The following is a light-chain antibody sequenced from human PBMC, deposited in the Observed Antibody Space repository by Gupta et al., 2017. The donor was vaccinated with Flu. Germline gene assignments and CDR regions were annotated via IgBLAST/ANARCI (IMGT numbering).Light chain of an antibody. CDR1: KLGKKN. Sequence: PGQTASVTCSGHKLGKKNVSWYKKRSGPSPIVFGDQDDRRHSGVPERGSGSNSGATETMTIIGTQEADESYYDCQECDRNVVVVFGGGTNLTVL. V-gene: IGLV3-1*01. CDR2: QDD. J-gene: IGLJ2*01. CDR3: QECDRNVVVV.